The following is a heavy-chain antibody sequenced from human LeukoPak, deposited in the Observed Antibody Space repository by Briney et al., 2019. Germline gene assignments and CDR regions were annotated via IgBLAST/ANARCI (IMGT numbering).Heavy chain of an antibody. J-gene: IGHJ5*02. V-gene: IGHV4-31*03. CDR2: IYYSGST. D-gene: IGHD4-17*01. CDR3: ARAYGDDNWFDP. Sequence: PSETLSLTCTVSGGSISSGGYYWSWIRQHPGKCLEWIGYIYYSGSTYYNPSLKSRVTISVDTSKNQFSLRLSSVTAADTAVYYCARAYGDDNWFDPWGQGTLVTVSS. CDR1: GGSISSGGYY.